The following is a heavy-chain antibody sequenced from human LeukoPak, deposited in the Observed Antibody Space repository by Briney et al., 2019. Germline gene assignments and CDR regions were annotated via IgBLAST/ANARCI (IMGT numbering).Heavy chain of an antibody. Sequence: TGGSLRLSCAASGFTFGSYTMHWFRQAPGKGLDWVALITYDGSEKSYADSVKGRFTISRHNTKNTLYLQINILRADDTAVYYSAKDGWYYDSSGLRAFDVWGQGTMVTVSS. V-gene: IGHV3-30*04. D-gene: IGHD3-22*01. CDR1: GFTFGSYT. CDR3: AKDGWYYDSSGLRAFDV. CDR2: ITYDGSEK. J-gene: IGHJ3*01.